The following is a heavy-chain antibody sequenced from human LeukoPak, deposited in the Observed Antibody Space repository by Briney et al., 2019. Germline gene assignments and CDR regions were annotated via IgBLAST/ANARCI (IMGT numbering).Heavy chain of an antibody. CDR1: GFTFSSYS. J-gene: IGHJ4*02. D-gene: IGHD5-24*01. V-gene: IGHV3-48*01. Sequence: TGGSLRLSCAASGFTFSSYSMNWVRQAPGKGLEWVSYISSSSTTIYYADSVKGRFTISRDNAKNSLYLQMNSLRAEDTALYYCATSRDGYNYSPYYFDYWGQGTLVTVSS. CDR2: ISSSSTTI. CDR3: ATSRDGYNYSPYYFDY.